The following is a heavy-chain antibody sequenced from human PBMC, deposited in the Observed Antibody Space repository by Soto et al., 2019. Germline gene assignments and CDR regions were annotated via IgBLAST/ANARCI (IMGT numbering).Heavy chain of an antibody. CDR2: ISSSGDST. J-gene: IGHJ3*02. V-gene: IGHV3-23*01. D-gene: IGHD4-17*01. CDR3: PKVEVYGDYRNVIDI. Sequence: GGSLRLSCAASGFTFRNYAMNWVRQAPGKGLEWVSAISSSGDSTYYADSVKGRFTISRANSKTTLYLQMNSLRAEDTAVYFCPKVEVYGDYRNVIDIWGQGTMVTVSS. CDR1: GFTFRNYA.